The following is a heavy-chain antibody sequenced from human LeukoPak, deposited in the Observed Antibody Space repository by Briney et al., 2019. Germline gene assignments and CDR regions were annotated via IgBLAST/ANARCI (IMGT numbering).Heavy chain of an antibody. CDR2: ISSNGGST. CDR1: GFTFSSYA. Sequence: GGSLRLSCAASGFTFSSYAMHWVRQAPGKGLEYVSAISSNGGSTYYANSVKGRFTISRDNSKNTLYLQMGSLIAEDMAVYYCARGVCSSTSCPFDYWGQGTLVTVSS. V-gene: IGHV3-64*01. CDR3: ARGVCSSTSCPFDY. J-gene: IGHJ4*02. D-gene: IGHD2-2*01.